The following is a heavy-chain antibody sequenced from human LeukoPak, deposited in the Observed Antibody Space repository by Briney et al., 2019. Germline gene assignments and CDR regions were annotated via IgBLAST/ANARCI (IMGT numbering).Heavy chain of an antibody. D-gene: IGHD2-2*01. J-gene: IGHJ4*02. CDR1: EDTFTRHY. CDR3: ARDKDQLLSH. Sequence: ASVKVSCKASEDTFTRHYMHWVRQAPGQGLEWIGLINPNDNSIDYTQKLRGRVTMTTDTSTSTAYMELRSLRSDDTAVYYCARDKDQLLSHWGQGTLVTVSS. V-gene: IGHV1-46*04. CDR2: INPNDNSI.